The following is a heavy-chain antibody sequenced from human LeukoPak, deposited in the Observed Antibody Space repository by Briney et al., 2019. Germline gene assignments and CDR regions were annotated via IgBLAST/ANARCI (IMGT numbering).Heavy chain of an antibody. D-gene: IGHD4-17*01. CDR3: ARGGRYGDYAFGY. V-gene: IGHV3-21*04. CDR2: ISSSSSYI. Sequence: GGSLRLSCAASGFTFSSYSMNWVRQAPGKGLEWVSSISSSSSYIYYADSVKGRFTISRDNAKNSLYLQMNSLRAEDTAVYYCARGGRYGDYAFGYWGQGTLVTVSS. CDR1: GFTFSSYS. J-gene: IGHJ4*02.